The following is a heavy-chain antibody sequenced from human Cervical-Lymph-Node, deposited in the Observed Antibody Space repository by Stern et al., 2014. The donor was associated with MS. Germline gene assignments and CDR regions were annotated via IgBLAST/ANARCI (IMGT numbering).Heavy chain of an antibody. V-gene: IGHV3-23*04. CDR2: ISLSGGST. CDR1: GFTFSDYA. CDR3: AKDRELVVVTFDS. J-gene: IGHJ4*02. Sequence: EVPLVESGGGLVQPGGSLRLSCAASGFTFSDYAMSWVRQAPGKGIEWVSAISLSGGSTFYADSVQGRFTISRDNSKNTLYLQMNSLRAEDTAVYYCAKDRELVVVTFDSWGQGTLVTVSS. D-gene: IGHD2-15*01.